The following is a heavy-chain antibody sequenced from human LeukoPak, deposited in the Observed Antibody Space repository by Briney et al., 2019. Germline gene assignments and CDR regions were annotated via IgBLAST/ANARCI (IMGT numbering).Heavy chain of an antibody. CDR2: ISSSSSYI. CDR3: AGRRTTGTAAQDY. Sequence: PGGSLRLSCAASGFTFSSYSMNWVRPAPGKGLEWVSSISSSSSYIYYADSVKGRFTISRDNAKNSLYLQMNSLRAEDTAVYYCAGRRTTGTAAQDYWGQGTLVTVSS. D-gene: IGHD1-1*01. J-gene: IGHJ4*02. CDR1: GFTFSSYS. V-gene: IGHV3-21*01.